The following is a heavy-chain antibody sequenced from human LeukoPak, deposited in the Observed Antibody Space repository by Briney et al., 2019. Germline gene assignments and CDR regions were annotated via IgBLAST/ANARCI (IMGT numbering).Heavy chain of an antibody. J-gene: IGHJ4*02. CDR3: AKAEVTTSWDFFDY. Sequence: GGSLRLSCAASGFTFSSYAMSWVRQAPGKGLEWVSGISGSGGSTYYADSVKGRFTISRDNSKKTLYLQMNSLRAEETAVYYCAKAEVTTSWDFFDYWGQGTLVTVSS. CDR1: GFTFSSYA. D-gene: IGHD4-11*01. V-gene: IGHV3-23*01. CDR2: ISGSGGST.